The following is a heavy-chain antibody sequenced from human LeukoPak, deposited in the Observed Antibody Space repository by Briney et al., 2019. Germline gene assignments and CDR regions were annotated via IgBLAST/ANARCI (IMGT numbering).Heavy chain of an antibody. CDR1: GGSISSGGYS. CDR3: ASLSTILQGNDY. D-gene: IGHD3-3*01. J-gene: IGHJ4*02. Sequence: PSETLSLTCAVSGGSISSGGYSWSWIRQPPGKGLEWIGYIYHSGSTYYNPSLKSRVTISVDRSKNQFSLKLSSVTAADTAVYYCASLSTILQGNDYWGQGTLVTVSS. V-gene: IGHV4-30-2*01. CDR2: IYHSGST.